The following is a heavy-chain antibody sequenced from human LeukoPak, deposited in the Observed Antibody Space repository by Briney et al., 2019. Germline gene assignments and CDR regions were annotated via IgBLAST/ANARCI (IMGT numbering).Heavy chain of an antibody. Sequence: SVKVSCKASGGTFSSYTISWVRQAPGQGLEWMGRIIPILGIANYAQKFQGRVTITADKSTSTAYMELSSLRSEDTAVYYCARDLARAGYYETAYYYYGMDVWGQGTTVTVSS. CDR3: ARDLARAGYYETAYYYYGMDV. J-gene: IGHJ6*02. CDR2: IIPILGIA. D-gene: IGHD3-22*01. V-gene: IGHV1-69*04. CDR1: GGTFSSYT.